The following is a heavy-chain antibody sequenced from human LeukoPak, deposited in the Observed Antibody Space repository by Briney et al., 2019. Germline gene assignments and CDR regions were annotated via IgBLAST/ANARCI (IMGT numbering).Heavy chain of an antibody. CDR1: GYTFTGYY. D-gene: IGHD3-3*01. CDR2: INPNSGGT. Sequence: ASVKVSCKASGYTFTGYYMHWVRQAPGQGLEWVGWINPNSGGTNYAQKFQGRVTMTRDTSISTAYMELSRLRSDDTAVYYCAKTRGLGVPLLPGDYWGQGTLVTVSS. CDR3: AKTRGLGVPLLPGDY. J-gene: IGHJ4*02. V-gene: IGHV1-2*02.